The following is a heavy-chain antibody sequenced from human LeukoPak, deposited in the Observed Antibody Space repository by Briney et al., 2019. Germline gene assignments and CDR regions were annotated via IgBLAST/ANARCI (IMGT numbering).Heavy chain of an antibody. J-gene: IGHJ4*02. V-gene: IGHV4-34*01. D-gene: IGHD3-22*01. CDR2: LNHRGRT. CDR3: ARAGDRSGYSDY. CDR1: GGSFSGHY. Sequence: PSETLSLTCAVCGGSFSGHYWSWLRQPPGKGLEWIGELNHRGRTNYNPALKSRVTISVDTSKNQISLKLSSVTAADTAVYYCARAGDRSGYSDYWGQGTLVTVSS.